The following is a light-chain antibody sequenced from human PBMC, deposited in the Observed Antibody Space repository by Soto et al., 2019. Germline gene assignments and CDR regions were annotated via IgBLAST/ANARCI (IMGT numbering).Light chain of an antibody. CDR1: SSDVGGYNY. CDR2: DVS. V-gene: IGLV2-14*01. Sequence: QSVLTQPAYVSGSPGQSITISCTGTSSDVGGYNYVSWYQQHPGIAPKLMIYDVSSRPSGVSNRFSGAKSGNTASLTISGLQTEDEADYYCSSYTSSSTPYVFGTGTKVTVL. J-gene: IGLJ1*01. CDR3: SSYTSSSTPYV.